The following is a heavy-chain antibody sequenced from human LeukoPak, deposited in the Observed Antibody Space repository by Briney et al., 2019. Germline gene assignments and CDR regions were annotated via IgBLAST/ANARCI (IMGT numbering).Heavy chain of an antibody. D-gene: IGHD2-21*01. Sequence: GGSLRLSCAASGFTFSSYSMNWVRQAPGKGLEWVSSTSSSSSYIYYADSVKGRFTISRDNAKNSLYLQMNSLRAEDTAVYYCARAIVGFDAFDIWGQGTMATISS. CDR1: GFTFSSYS. CDR3: ARAIVGFDAFDI. V-gene: IGHV3-21*01. J-gene: IGHJ3*02. CDR2: TSSSSSYI.